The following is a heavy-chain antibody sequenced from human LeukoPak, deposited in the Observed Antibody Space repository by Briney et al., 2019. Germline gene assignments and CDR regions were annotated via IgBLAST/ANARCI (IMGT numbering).Heavy chain of an antibody. D-gene: IGHD4-11*01. CDR2: ISYDGSNK. V-gene: IGHV3-30*18. Sequence: GGSLRLSCAASGFTFSSYGMHWVRQAPGKGLEWVAVISYDGSNKYYADSVKGRFTISRDNSKNTLYLQMNSLRAEDTAVYYCAKGYSNYEIDAFDIWGQGTMVTVSS. J-gene: IGHJ3*02. CDR3: AKGYSNYEIDAFDI. CDR1: GFTFSSYG.